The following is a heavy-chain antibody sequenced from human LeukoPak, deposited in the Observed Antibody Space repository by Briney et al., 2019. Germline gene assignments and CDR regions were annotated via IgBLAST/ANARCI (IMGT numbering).Heavy chain of an antibody. D-gene: IGHD5-12*01. Sequence: GGSLRLSCAASGFTFSSYGMHWVRQAPGKGLEWVAVIWYDGSNKYYADSVKSRFTISRDNSKNTLYLQMNSLRAEDTAVYYCARDYNIVAGYYCYGMDVWGQGTTVTVSS. J-gene: IGHJ6*02. CDR1: GFTFSSYG. CDR2: IWYDGSNK. V-gene: IGHV3-33*01. CDR3: ARDYNIVAGYYCYGMDV.